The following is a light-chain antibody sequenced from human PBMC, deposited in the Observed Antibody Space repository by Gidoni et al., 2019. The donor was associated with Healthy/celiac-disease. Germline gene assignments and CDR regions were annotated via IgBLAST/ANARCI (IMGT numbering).Light chain of an antibody. Sequence: QSALTQPASVSGSPGQPITISCTGTSSDVGGYNYVSWYQQHPGKAPKLMIYDVSHRPSGVSNRFSGSKSGNTASLTISGLQAEDEADYYCSSYTSSSSGVFGTGTKVTVL. CDR2: DVS. J-gene: IGLJ1*01. CDR1: SSDVGGYNY. V-gene: IGLV2-14*01. CDR3: SSYTSSSSGV.